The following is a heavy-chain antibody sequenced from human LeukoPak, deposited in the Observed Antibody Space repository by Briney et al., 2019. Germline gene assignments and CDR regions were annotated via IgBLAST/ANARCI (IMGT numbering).Heavy chain of an antibody. CDR2: IWYDGSNK. V-gene: IGHV3-33*01. CDR3: ARDRVGATTGFDY. CDR1: GFTFGSYG. Sequence: QPGGSLRLSCAASGFTFGSYGMHWVRQAPGKGLEWVAVIWYDGSNKYYADSVKGRFTISRDNSKNTLYLQMNSLRAEDTAVYYCARDRVGATTGFDYWGQGTLVTVSS. J-gene: IGHJ4*02. D-gene: IGHD1-26*01.